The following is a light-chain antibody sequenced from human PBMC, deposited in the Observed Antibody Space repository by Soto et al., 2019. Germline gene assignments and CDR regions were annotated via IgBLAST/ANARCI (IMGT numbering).Light chain of an antibody. CDR2: AAS. CDR1: QGISSY. J-gene: IGKJ1*01. V-gene: IGKV1-8*01. Sequence: AIRMTQSPSSLSASTGDRVTITCRASQGISSYLAWYQQKPGKAPTLLIYAASTLQSGVPSRFSGSGSGTDFTLTIICLQSEDFATYYCQQYYSYPPTFGNGTKVEIK. CDR3: QQYYSYPPT.